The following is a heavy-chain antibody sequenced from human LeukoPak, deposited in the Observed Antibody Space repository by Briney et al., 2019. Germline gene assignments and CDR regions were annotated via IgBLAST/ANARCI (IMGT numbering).Heavy chain of an antibody. V-gene: IGHV3-30*02. D-gene: IGHD3-22*01. CDR2: IRYDGSNK. Sequence: GGSLRLSCAASGFTFSSYGMHWVRQAPGKGLEWVAFIRYDGSNKYYADSVKGRFTISRDNSKNTLYLQMNSLRAEDTAVYYCARRGSGYFFDAFDIWGQGTMVTVSS. CDR3: ARRGSGYFFDAFDI. CDR1: GFTFSSYG. J-gene: IGHJ3*02.